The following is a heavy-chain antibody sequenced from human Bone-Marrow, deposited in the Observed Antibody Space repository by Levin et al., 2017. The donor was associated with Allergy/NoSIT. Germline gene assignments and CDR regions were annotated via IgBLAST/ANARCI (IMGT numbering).Heavy chain of an antibody. CDR3: ARDVYSMLTTGGIDY. J-gene: IGHJ4*02. CDR1: GYTFTNYG. CDR2: ISAYNDNT. Sequence: EASVKVSCKASGYTFTNYGISWVRQAPGQGLEWMGWISAYNDNTKYEQNFQDRVTMTTDTSTSTAYMELRSLRSDDTAVYYCARDVYSMLTTGGIDYWGPGTLITVSS. D-gene: IGHD4/OR15-4a*01. V-gene: IGHV1-18*01.